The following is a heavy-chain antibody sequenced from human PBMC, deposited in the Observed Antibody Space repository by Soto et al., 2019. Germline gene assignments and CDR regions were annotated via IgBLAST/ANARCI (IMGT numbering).Heavy chain of an antibody. CDR1: GFTFTHYR. J-gene: IGHJ4*02. CDR2: VNSDGSST. D-gene: IGHD1-7*01. Sequence: GGSLRLSCAASGFTFTHYRIHWVRQAPGKGLVWVSRVNSDGSSTNYADAVTGRFTISRDNSKNMAYLQMNNLTVEDRGVYYCANARDWNYVFDFWGQGNLVTGSS. CDR3: ANARDWNYVFDF. V-gene: IGHV3-74*01.